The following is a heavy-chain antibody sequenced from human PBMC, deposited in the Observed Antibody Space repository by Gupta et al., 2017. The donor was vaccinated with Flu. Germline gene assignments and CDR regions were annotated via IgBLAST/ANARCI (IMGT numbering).Heavy chain of an antibody. CDR2: ITGSGDNT. J-gene: IGHJ4*02. V-gene: IGHV3-23*01. CDR3: ARRPRPHGGPYLDY. Sequence: EVQLLDSGGALVQPGGSLRLSCVASGFSFSSYAMSWLRRAPGKGLEWVSTITGSGDNTYYPESVKGRFTVARDNSQNRLFLQMNSLRVDDTAGYYCARRPRPHGGPYLDYWGLGTLVTVSS. CDR1: GFSFSSYA. D-gene: IGHD3-3*01.